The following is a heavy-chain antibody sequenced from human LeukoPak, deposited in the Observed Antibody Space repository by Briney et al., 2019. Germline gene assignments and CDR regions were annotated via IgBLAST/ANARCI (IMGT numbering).Heavy chain of an antibody. V-gene: IGHV1-69*13. CDR3: ARVRNFVVVVAGPGGWFDP. D-gene: IGHD2-15*01. J-gene: IGHJ5*02. CDR1: GGTFSSYA. CDR2: IIPIFGTA. Sequence: SVKVSCKASGGTFSSYAISWVRQAPGQGLEWMGGIIPIFGTANYAQKFQGRVTITADESTSTAYMELSSLRSEDTAVYYCARVRNFVVVVAGPGGWFDPWGQGTLVTVSS.